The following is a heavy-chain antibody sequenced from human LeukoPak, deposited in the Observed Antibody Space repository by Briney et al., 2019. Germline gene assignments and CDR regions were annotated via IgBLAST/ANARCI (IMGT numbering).Heavy chain of an antibody. D-gene: IGHD2-15*01. CDR2: MNPNSGNT. CDR1: GYTFTSYD. V-gene: IGHV1-8*03. J-gene: IGHJ4*02. CDR3: ARVGSGGSCYSFDY. Sequence: ASVKVSCKAFGYTFTSYDINWVRQATGQGLEWMGWMNPNSGNTGYAQKFQGRVTITRNTSISTAYMELSSLRSEDTAVYYCARVGSGGSCYSFDYWGQGTLVTVSS.